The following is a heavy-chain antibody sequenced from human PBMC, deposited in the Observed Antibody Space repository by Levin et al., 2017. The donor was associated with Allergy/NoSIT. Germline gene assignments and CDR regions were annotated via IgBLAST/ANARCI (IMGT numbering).Heavy chain of an antibody. Sequence: PGESLKISCKASGYTFTNYYMHWVRQAPGQGLEWMGWIIPHSGGTNYAQKFQGRVTMTRDTSISTAYMELSRLRSDDTAVYYCARVHGSGNYLGYYYMDVWGKGTTVTVSS. D-gene: IGHD3-10*01. CDR3: ARVHGSGNYLGYYYMDV. V-gene: IGHV1-2*02. CDR1: GYTFTNYY. J-gene: IGHJ6*03. CDR2: IIPHSGGT.